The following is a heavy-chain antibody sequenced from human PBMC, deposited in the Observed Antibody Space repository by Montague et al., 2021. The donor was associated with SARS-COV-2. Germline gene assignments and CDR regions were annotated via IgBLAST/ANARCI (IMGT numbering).Heavy chain of an antibody. J-gene: IGHJ6*02. V-gene: IGHV3-48*01. CDR3: AREGPNYDYWSGYVKYDYGMDV. Sequence: SLRLSCAASGFTFSSYDMTWVRQAPGKGLEWVSYISGSGFTPYYXDSXKGRFTVSRDNSKNSLYLQMNSLRAEDTAVYYCAREGPNYDYWSGYVKYDYGMDVWGRGTTVTVSS. D-gene: IGHD3-3*01. CDR1: GFTFSSYD. CDR2: ISGSGFTP.